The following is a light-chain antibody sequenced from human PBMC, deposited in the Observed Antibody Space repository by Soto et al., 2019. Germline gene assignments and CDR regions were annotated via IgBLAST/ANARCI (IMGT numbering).Light chain of an antibody. CDR1: QSVSSY. V-gene: IGKV3-11*01. CDR2: DAF. J-gene: IGKJ1*01. Sequence: EIVLTQSPVTLSLSPGERATLSCRASQSVSSYLAWYQQKPGQPPRLLIFDAFNRATGIPARFSGSGSGTDFTLTISSLEPEDFAVYYCQQRSSWPRTFGQGTKVEIK. CDR3: QQRSSWPRT.